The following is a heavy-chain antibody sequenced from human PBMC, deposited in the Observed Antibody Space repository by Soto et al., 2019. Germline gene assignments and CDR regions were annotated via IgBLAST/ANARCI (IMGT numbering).Heavy chain of an antibody. CDR3: ARDVAWEVCEVGLSFSGLDV. D-gene: IGHD1-26*01. V-gene: IGHV1-18*01. J-gene: IGHJ6*01. CDR2: ISAYSGHT. Sequence: QVQLVQSGGEVKKPGASVKVSCKASGYTFTDYSISWVRQAPGQGLEWLGWISAYSGHTNYVQHLKGRVAMTTDTPTSTAYMELRSLRSHDTAVYYCARDVAWEVCEVGLSFSGLDVWWRGTWVPV. CDR1: GYTFTDYS.